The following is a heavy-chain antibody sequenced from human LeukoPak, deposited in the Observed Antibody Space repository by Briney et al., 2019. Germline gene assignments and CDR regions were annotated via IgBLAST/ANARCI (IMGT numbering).Heavy chain of an antibody. CDR2: ISGSGGGT. V-gene: IGHV3-23*01. Sequence: PGGSLRLSCATSGFTFSSSAMSWVRQAPGKGLAWVSTISGSGGGTYYADSVKGRFAISRDNAKNTLYLQMNSLRAEDTAVYYCASLRWTLRDHAFDIWGQGTMVTVSS. D-gene: IGHD4-23*01. CDR1: GFTFSSSA. J-gene: IGHJ3*02. CDR3: ASLRWTLRDHAFDI.